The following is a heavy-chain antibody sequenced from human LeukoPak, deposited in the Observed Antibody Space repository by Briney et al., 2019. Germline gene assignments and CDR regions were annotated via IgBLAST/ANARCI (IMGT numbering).Heavy chain of an antibody. CDR2: ISYDGSNK. Sequence: GGSLRLSCAVSGFTFSSYGTRWVRQAPGKGLEWVAVISYDGSNKNYADSVKGRFTISRDNSKNTLYLQMNSLRAEDTAVYYCAKEKDRYSSSWSHFDYWGQGTLVTVSS. CDR1: GFTFSSYG. CDR3: AKEKDRYSSSWSHFDY. D-gene: IGHD6-13*01. V-gene: IGHV3-30*18. J-gene: IGHJ4*02.